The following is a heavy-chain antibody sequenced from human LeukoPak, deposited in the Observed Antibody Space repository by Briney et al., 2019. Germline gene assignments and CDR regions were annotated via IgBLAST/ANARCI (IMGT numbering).Heavy chain of an antibody. Sequence: ASVKVSCKASGYPFTSYYIHWVRQAPGQGLEWVGIINIPSGGSISYGQKFQGRVTMTRDTSTSTVYMELSSLRSEDTAVYYCTRELGGSYNDYWGQGTPVTVSS. CDR3: TRELGGSYNDY. CDR2: INIPSGGSI. J-gene: IGHJ4*02. V-gene: IGHV1-46*01. CDR1: GYPFTSYY. D-gene: IGHD1-26*01.